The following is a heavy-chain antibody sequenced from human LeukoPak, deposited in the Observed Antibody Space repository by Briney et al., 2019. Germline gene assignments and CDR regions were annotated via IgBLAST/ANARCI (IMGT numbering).Heavy chain of an antibody. V-gene: IGHV5-51*01. CDR2: IYPGDSDT. CDR1: GYIFTSYW. D-gene: IGHD4-17*01. J-gene: IGHJ4*02. Sequence: GESLKISCETSGYIFTSYWIGWVRQMPGKGLEWMGIIYPGDSDTRYNPSFQGQVTISADKSINTAYLQWSSLKASDTGIYYCSTLPPYGSQNNYFDNWGQGTQVIVSS. CDR3: STLPPYGSQNNYFDN.